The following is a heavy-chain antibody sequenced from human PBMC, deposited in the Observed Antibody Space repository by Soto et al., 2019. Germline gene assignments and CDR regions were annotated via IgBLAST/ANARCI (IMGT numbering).Heavy chain of an antibody. V-gene: IGHV5-10-1*01. Sequence: PGESLKISWKGSGYSFAVYWITWVRQKPGIGLEWMGRIDPSDSQTYYSPSFRGHVTISATKSITTVFLQWSSLRASDTAMYYCARQIYDSDTGPNFQYYFDSWGQGTPVTVSS. CDR2: IDPSDSQT. D-gene: IGHD3-22*01. CDR3: ARQIYDSDTGPNFQYYFDS. J-gene: IGHJ4*02. CDR1: GYSFAVYW.